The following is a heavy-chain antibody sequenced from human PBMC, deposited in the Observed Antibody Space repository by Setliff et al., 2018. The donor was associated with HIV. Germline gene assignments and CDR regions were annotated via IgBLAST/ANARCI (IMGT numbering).Heavy chain of an antibody. V-gene: IGHV1-2*06. Sequence: ASVKVSCKASGYTFTGYYMHWVRQAPGQGLEWMGRINPNSGGTNYAQKFQGRVTMTRDTSISTAYMELSRLRSDDTAVYYCARRGVPQQIDLDSWGHGTLVTVPQ. J-gene: IGHJ5*01. CDR2: INPNSGGT. CDR3: ARRGVPQQIDLDS. CDR1: GYTFTGYY. D-gene: IGHD3-10*01.